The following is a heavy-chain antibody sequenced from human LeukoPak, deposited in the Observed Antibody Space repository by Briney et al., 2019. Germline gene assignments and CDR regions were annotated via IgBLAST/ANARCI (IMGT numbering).Heavy chain of an antibody. CDR2: INWNGGST. CDR1: GFTFDDYG. CDR3: ARDTGLLPYYYDNSGHDY. D-gene: IGHD3-22*01. J-gene: IGHJ4*02. V-gene: IGHV3-20*04. Sequence: GGSLRLSCAASGFTFDDYGMSWVRQAPGKGLEWVSGINWNGGSTGYADSVKGRFTISRDNAKNSLYLQMNSLRAEDTALYYCARDTGLLPYYYDNSGHDYWGQGTLVTVSS.